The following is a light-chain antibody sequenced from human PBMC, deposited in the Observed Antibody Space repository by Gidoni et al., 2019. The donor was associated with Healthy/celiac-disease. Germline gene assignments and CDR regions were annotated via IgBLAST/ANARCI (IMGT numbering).Light chain of an antibody. V-gene: IGKV1-33*01. Sequence: DIQMTQSPSSLSASVGDRVTITCQASQDIRNYLNWYQQKPGKATKILIDDASNLETGVPSRFSGSGSGTDFTFTISSLQPEDIATYYCQQYDNLPLTFGGGTKVEIK. J-gene: IGKJ4*01. CDR3: QQYDNLPLT. CDR1: QDIRNY. CDR2: DAS.